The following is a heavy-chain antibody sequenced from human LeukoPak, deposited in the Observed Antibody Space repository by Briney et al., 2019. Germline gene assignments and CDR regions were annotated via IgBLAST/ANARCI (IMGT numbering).Heavy chain of an antibody. J-gene: IGHJ4*02. D-gene: IGHD3-10*01. V-gene: IGHV4-59*08. CDR3: ARHVGNSGSGSYLTYFDY. CDR1: GGSISSYY. Sequence: TSETLSLTCTVSGGSISSYYWSWIRQPPGKGLEWIGYIYYSGSTHYNPSLKSRVTISVDTSKNQFSLKLSSVTAADTAVYYCARHVGNSGSGSYLTYFDYWGQGTLVTVSS. CDR2: IYYSGST.